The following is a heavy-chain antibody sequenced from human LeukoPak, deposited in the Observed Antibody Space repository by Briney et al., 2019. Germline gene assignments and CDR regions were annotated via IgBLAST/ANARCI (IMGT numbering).Heavy chain of an antibody. CDR2: INHSGST. Sequence: SETLSLTCTVSGGSISSSSYYWGWIRQPPGKGLEWIGEINHSGSTNYNPSLKSRVTISVDTSKNQFSLKLSSVTAADTAVYYCARGRGRGRRGCSSTSCSNNPYYYMDVWGKGTTVTVSS. CDR1: GGSISSSSYY. CDR3: ARGRGRGRRGCSSTSCSNNPYYYMDV. V-gene: IGHV4-39*07. J-gene: IGHJ6*03. D-gene: IGHD2-2*01.